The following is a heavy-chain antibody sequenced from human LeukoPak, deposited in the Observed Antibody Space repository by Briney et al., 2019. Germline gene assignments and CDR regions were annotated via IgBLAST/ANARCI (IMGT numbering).Heavy chain of an antibody. D-gene: IGHD3-3*01. J-gene: IGHJ5*02. CDR2: INHSGST. CDR3: ARGLYDFWSGYYNYWFDP. Sequence: PSETLSLTCAVYGGSFSGYYWSWIRQPPGKGLEWIGEINHSGSTNYNPSLKSRVTISVDTSKNQFSLKLSSVTAADTAVYYCARGLYDFWSGYYNYWFDPWGQGTLVTVSS. V-gene: IGHV4-34*01. CDR1: GGSFSGYY.